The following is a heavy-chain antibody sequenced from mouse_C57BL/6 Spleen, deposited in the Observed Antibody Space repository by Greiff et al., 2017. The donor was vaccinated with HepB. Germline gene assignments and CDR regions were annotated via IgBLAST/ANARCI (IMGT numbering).Heavy chain of an antibody. J-gene: IGHJ3*01. V-gene: IGHV1-15*01. CDR3: TRDSQIWFAY. CDR1: GYTFTDYE. Sequence: VQRVESGAELVRPGASVTLSCKASGYTFTDYEMHWVKQTPVHGLEWIGAIDPETGGTAYNQKFKGKAILTADKSSSTAYMELRSLTSEDSAVYYCTRDSQIWFAYWGQGTLVTVSA. CDR2: IDPETGGT.